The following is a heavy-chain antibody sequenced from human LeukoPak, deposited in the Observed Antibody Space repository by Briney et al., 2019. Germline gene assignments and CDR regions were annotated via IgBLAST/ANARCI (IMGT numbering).Heavy chain of an antibody. D-gene: IGHD3-22*01. J-gene: IGHJ3*02. CDR1: GGSFSGYY. CDR2: INHSGST. Sequence: SETLSLTCAVYGGSFSGYYWSWIRQPPGRGLEWIGEINHSGSTNYNPSLKSRVTISVDTSKNQFSLKLSSVTAADTAVYYCARGGYYYEHSDAFDIWGQGTMVTVSS. CDR3: ARGGYYYEHSDAFDI. V-gene: IGHV4-34*01.